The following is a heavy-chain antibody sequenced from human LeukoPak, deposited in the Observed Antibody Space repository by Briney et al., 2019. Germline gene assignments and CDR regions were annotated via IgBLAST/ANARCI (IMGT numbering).Heavy chain of an antibody. V-gene: IGHV1-69*01. J-gene: IGHJ4*02. CDR3: ARGGYSYGLPLGY. Sequence: SVKVSCKASGGTFSSYAISWVRQAPGQGLEWMGGIIPIFGTANYAQKFQGRVTITADESTSTAYMELSSLRSEDTAVSYCARGGYSYGLPLGYWGQGTLVTVSS. CDR2: IIPIFGTA. CDR1: GGTFSSYA. D-gene: IGHD5-18*01.